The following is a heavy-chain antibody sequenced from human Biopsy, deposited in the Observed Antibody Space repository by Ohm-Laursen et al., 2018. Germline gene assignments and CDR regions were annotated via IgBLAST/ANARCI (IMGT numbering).Heavy chain of an antibody. D-gene: IGHD2/OR15-2a*01. CDR3: ARATNSTGWPYYYFYGMDV. V-gene: IGHV4-59*01. CDR1: GGSISSDY. J-gene: IGHJ6*02. Sequence: TLSLTCTVSGGSISSDYWSWIRQTPGKGLEWIGYIYYSGSTNYNPSLKGRVTISVDTSKNQFSLRLNSVTAADTAVYYCARATNSTGWPYYYFYGMDVWGQGTTVTVS. CDR2: IYYSGST.